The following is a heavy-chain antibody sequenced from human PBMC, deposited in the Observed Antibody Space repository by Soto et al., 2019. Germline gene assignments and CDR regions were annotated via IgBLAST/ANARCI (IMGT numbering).Heavy chain of an antibody. Sequence: EVQLVESGGGLVQPGGSLKLSCAAPGFTSSASALYGVRQPSGKGLEWVGRIRSKANSYATAYAASVKGRFTISRDDSKNTAYLQMNSLKTEDTAVYYCTSLGYSGSWNWGQGTLVTVSS. V-gene: IGHV3-73*02. J-gene: IGHJ4*02. CDR1: GFTSSASA. CDR2: IRSKANSYAT. CDR3: TSLGYSGSWN. D-gene: IGHD5-12*01.